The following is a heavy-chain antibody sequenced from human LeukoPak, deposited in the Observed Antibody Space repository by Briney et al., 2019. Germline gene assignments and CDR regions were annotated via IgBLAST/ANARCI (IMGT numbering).Heavy chain of an antibody. Sequence: GGSLRLSCAGSGFTFSTYTMAWVRQAPGGGLEWVSGISDNGGRTYYADSVKGRFAISRDDSKSTLYLQMNSLRGEDTAVYYCAKDFGRNLGGPGYWGRGTLVIVSS. CDR1: GFTFSTYT. D-gene: IGHD1-14*01. V-gene: IGHV3-23*01. CDR3: AKDFGRNLGGPGY. CDR2: ISDNGGRT. J-gene: IGHJ4*02.